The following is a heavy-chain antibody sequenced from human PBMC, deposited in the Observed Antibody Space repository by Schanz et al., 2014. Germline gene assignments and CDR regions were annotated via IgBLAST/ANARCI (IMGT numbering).Heavy chain of an antibody. CDR2: INPSGGST. CDR3: ARRYSSGWYEFDY. V-gene: IGHV1-46*03. D-gene: IGHD6-19*01. Sequence: QVQLVQSGADVKKPGASVMLSCKTSGYTFTSNFMHWVRQAPGQGLEWMGIINPSGGSTSYAQKFQGRVTMTRDTSTSTVYMYLSSLRSEDTAVYYCARRYSSGWYEFDYWGQGTLVTVSS. J-gene: IGHJ4*02. CDR1: GYTFTSNF.